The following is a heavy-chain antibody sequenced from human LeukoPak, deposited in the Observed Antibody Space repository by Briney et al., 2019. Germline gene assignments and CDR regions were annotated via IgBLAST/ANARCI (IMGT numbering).Heavy chain of an antibody. CDR3: SRRNSLYDAFDI. D-gene: IGHD2-21*01. CDR2: VFHTGSR. J-gene: IGHJ3*02. V-gene: IGHV4-4*02. CDR1: GGSIVASDW. Sequence: SETLSLTCTVSGGSIVASDWWTWVRQIPGKGPEWIGEVFHTGSRNYSPSLKGRVAVSIDKYKSQFYLQLSSVTAADTGVYFCSRRNSLYDAFDIWGQGTLIAVSS.